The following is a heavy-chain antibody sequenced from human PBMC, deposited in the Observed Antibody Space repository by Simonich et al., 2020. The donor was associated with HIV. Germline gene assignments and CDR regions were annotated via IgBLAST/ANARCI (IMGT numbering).Heavy chain of an antibody. CDR3: ATWEVKDYVLTGYTYWYFDL. CDR1: GHTLTELS. Sequence: QVQLVQSGAEVKKPGASVKVSCKVYGHTLTELSMHWVRQAPGKGLEWMGGGEPEEGHTINEKKFQGRVSMTEDTSTESAYMELSSLRSDDTAVYYCATWEVKDYVLTGYTYWYFDLWGRGTLVTVSS. V-gene: IGHV1-24*01. J-gene: IGHJ2*01. CDR2: GEPEEGHT. D-gene: IGHD3-9*01.